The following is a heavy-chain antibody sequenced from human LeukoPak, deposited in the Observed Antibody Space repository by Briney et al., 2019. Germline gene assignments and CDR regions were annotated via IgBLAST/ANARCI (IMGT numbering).Heavy chain of an antibody. V-gene: IGHV5-51*01. CDR2: IYPGDSDT. CDR1: GYIFTSYW. Sequence: RGESLQISCQGSGYIFTSYWIGWVRQLPGKGLEWMGTIYPGDSDTRYSPSFQGRVTISADKSISTAYLQWSSLKASDTAMYYCARAPSTVTNPYYFDYWGQGTLVTVSS. D-gene: IGHD4-17*01. CDR3: ARAPSTVTNPYYFDY. J-gene: IGHJ4*02.